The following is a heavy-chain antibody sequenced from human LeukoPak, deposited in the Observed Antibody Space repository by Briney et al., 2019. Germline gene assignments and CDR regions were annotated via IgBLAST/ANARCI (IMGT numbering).Heavy chain of an antibody. CDR2: IKQDGSEK. CDR3: ARLRDSSGYSPWFDP. V-gene: IGHV3-7*01. Sequence: GGSLRLSCAASGFTFSSYWMSWVRQAPGKGLEWVANIKQDGSEKYYVDSVKGRFTISRDNAKNSLYLQMNSLRAEDTAVYYCARLRDSSGYSPWFDPWGRGTLVTVSS. CDR1: GFTFSSYW. J-gene: IGHJ5*02. D-gene: IGHD3-22*01.